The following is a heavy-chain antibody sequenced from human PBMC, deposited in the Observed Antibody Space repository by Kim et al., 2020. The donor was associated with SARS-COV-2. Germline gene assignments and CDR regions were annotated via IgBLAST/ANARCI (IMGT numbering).Heavy chain of an antibody. V-gene: IGHV4-4*06. Sequence: RVTMSVDTSKNQFSLKLSSVTAADTAVYYCARGHTGYSSGWYRERLYFDYWGQGTLVTVSS. D-gene: IGHD6-19*01. J-gene: IGHJ4*02. CDR3: ARGHTGYSSGWYRERLYFDY.